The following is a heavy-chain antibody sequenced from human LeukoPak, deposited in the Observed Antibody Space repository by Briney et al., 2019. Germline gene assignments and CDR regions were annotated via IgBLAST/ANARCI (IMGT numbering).Heavy chain of an antibody. CDR2: ISSSSSYI. V-gene: IGHV3-21*01. CDR3: ARGGAMVRGRYYMDV. J-gene: IGHJ6*03. CDR1: GFTFSSYS. D-gene: IGHD3-10*01. Sequence: GGSLRLSCAASGFTFSSYSMNWVRQAPGKGLEWVSSISSSSSYIYYADSVKGRFTISRDNAKNSLYLQMNSLRAEDTAVYYCARGGAMVRGRYYMDVWGKGTTVTVSS.